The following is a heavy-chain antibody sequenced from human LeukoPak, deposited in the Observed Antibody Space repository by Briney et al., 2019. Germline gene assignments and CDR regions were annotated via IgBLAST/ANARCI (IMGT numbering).Heavy chain of an antibody. CDR3: ARVDVLRFLEWFPEYYFDY. D-gene: IGHD3-3*01. J-gene: IGHJ4*02. CDR2: INTNTGNP. Sequence: ASVKVSCKASGYTFTSYAMNWVRRAPGQGLEWMGWINTNTGNPTYAQGFTGRFVFSLDTSVSTAYLQISSLKAGDTAVYYCARVDVLRFLEWFPEYYFDYWGQGTLVTVSS. CDR1: GYTFTSYA. V-gene: IGHV7-4-1*02.